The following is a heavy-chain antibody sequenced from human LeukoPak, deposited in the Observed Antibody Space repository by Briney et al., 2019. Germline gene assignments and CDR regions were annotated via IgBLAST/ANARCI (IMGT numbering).Heavy chain of an antibody. Sequence: GSLRLSCAASGFTFSSYSMNWVRQAPGKGLEWVAAIAFDDTDRYYIDSVKGRFTISRDDSKNTLYLHMTSLRAEDTAVYYCTNSDDYGDYWGQGTLVTVSS. CDR3: TNSDDYGDY. CDR1: GFTFSSYS. CDR2: IAFDDTDR. V-gene: IGHV3-30*18. J-gene: IGHJ4*02.